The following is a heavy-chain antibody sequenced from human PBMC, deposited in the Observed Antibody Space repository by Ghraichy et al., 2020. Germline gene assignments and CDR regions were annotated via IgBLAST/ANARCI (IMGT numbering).Heavy chain of an antibody. Sequence: GESLNISCQGSGYSFTYYWIGWVRQLPGKGLEWMGIFYPGDSDTRYSPSFQGQVTMSADKSISTAYLHWSSLKASDTAIYYCARHRSYFDHQEVFDLWGQGTMVTVSS. V-gene: IGHV5-51*01. CDR1: GYSFTYYW. D-gene: IGHD3-22*01. CDR3: ARHRSYFDHQEVFDL. J-gene: IGHJ3*01. CDR2: FYPGDSDT.